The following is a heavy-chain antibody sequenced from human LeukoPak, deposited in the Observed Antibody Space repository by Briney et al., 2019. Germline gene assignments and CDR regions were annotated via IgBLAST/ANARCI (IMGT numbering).Heavy chain of an antibody. CDR3: AKASDYSNPHYYYYYMDV. Sequence: GGSLRLSCAASGFTFSSYAMSWVRQAPGKGLEWVSAISGSGGSTYYADSVKGRFTISRDNSKNTLYLQMNSLRAEDTAAYYCAKASDYSNPHYYYYYMDVWGKGTTVTVSS. CDR1: GFTFSSYA. J-gene: IGHJ6*03. CDR2: ISGSGGST. V-gene: IGHV3-23*01. D-gene: IGHD4-11*01.